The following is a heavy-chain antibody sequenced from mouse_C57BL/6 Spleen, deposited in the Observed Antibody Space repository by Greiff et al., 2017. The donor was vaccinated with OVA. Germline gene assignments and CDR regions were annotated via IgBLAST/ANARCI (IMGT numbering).Heavy chain of an antibody. V-gene: IGHV2-2*01. CDR3: ARNGGIITTVVAPGYFDV. CDR1: GFSLTSYG. Sequence: QVQLQQSGPGLVQPSQSLSITCTVSGFSLTSYGVHWVRQSPGKGLEWLGVIWSGGSTDYNAAFISRLSISKDNSKSQVFFKMNSLQADDTAIYYCARNGGIITTVVAPGYFDVWGTGTTVTVSS. D-gene: IGHD1-1*01. CDR2: IWSGGST. J-gene: IGHJ1*03.